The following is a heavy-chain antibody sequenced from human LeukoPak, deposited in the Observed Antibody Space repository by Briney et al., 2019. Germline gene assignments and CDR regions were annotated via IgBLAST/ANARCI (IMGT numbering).Heavy chain of an antibody. Sequence: ASVKVSCKASGYTFTSYDINWVRQATGQGLEWMGWMNPNSGNTGYAQKFLGRVTMTRNTSISNAYVELSSLRSEDTAVYYCATRIRGVIYWGQGTLVTVSS. CDR2: MNPNSGNT. V-gene: IGHV1-8*01. D-gene: IGHD2/OR15-2a*01. CDR3: ATRIRGVIY. CDR1: GYTFTSYD. J-gene: IGHJ4*02.